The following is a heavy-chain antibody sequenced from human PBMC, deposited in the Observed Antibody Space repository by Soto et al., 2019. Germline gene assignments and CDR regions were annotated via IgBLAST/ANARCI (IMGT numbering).Heavy chain of an antibody. V-gene: IGHV4-59*01. Sequence: SETLSLTCTVSGASISRYYWSWIRQSPGKGLEWIGSIYYGGDTNYNPSLKSRVTISVDTSKNQFSLKVRSATAADTAVYYCARGETLGYCSGASCYNGIWFDPWGQGTLVTVSS. J-gene: IGHJ5*02. CDR3: ARGETLGYCSGASCYNGIWFDP. D-gene: IGHD2-15*01. CDR1: GASISRYY. CDR2: IYYGGDT.